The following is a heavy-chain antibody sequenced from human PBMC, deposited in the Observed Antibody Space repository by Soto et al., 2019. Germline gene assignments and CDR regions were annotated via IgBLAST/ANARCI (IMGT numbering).Heavy chain of an antibody. CDR3: AKRTLTAAGFDY. J-gene: IGHJ4*02. V-gene: IGHV3-23*01. CDR1: GFTFSNYA. Sequence: EVQLLESGGGLVQPGGSLRLSCAASGFTFSNYAMTWVRQAPGKGLEWGSVITGRGGGTYFVDSVKGRFTISRDNSKNTVYLPMNSLRAEDTAVYYCAKRTLTAAGFDYWGQGTLVTVSS. D-gene: IGHD6-13*01. CDR2: ITGRGGGT.